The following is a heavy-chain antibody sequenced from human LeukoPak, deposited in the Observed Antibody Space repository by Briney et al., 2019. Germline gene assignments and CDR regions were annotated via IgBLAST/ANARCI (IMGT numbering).Heavy chain of an antibody. V-gene: IGHV3-20*01. D-gene: IGHD4-23*01. CDR3: ARGNSNFNC. J-gene: IGHJ4*02. CDR1: GFTFDDYG. CDR2: VDRNGGTT. Sequence: GGSLRLSCAASGFTFDDYGMSWVRQVPGKGLEWVSGVDRNGGTTSYAGSVKGRFIISRDNAKNSLYLQMNSLRAEDTALYHCARGNSNFNCWGQGTLVTVSS.